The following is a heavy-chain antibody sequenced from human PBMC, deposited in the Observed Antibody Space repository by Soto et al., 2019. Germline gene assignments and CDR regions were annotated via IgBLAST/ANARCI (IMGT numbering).Heavy chain of an antibody. CDR1: GGSISSGDYY. V-gene: IGHV4-30-4*01. CDR3: ARESNNSPLDY. J-gene: IGHJ4*02. D-gene: IGHD1-1*01. CDR2: IYFSGST. Sequence: SETLSLTCTVSGGSISSGDYYWTWIRQSPGKGLEWIGYIYFSGSTYYNPSLKSRITISVATSKNQFSLKLSSVTAADTAVYYCARESNNSPLDYWGQGTLVTVS.